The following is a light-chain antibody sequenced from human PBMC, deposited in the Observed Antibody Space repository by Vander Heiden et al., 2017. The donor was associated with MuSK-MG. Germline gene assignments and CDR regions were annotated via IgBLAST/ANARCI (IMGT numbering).Light chain of an antibody. V-gene: IGKV4-1*01. Sequence: DIVMTQSPDSLAVSLGERATLNCTSSQTILDRSNNKNSLAWFRHDPGQPPRLLIYWASTRGARVPDRIRGSRSGTGFTLTIESLQVEDVAVSYCHGDDAMGYTFGRGTKLEIK. CDR3: HGDDAMGYT. CDR2: WAS. CDR1: QTILDRSNNKNS. J-gene: IGKJ2*01.